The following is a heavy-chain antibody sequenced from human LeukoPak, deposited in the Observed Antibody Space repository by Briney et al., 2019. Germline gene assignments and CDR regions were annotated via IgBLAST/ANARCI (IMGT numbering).Heavy chain of an antibody. CDR1: GGSFSDYY. J-gene: IGHJ6*03. V-gene: IGHV4-34*01. Sequence: SETLSLTCAVYGGSFSDYYWSWIRQPPGKGLEWIGEIHHSGSTNYNPSLKSRITISVDTSKNQFSLKLSSVTAADTAVYYCARGRRKAWYRLSSYYYYYMDVWDKGTTVTV. CDR2: IHHSGST. CDR3: ARGRRKAWYRLSSYYYYYMDV. D-gene: IGHD6-13*01.